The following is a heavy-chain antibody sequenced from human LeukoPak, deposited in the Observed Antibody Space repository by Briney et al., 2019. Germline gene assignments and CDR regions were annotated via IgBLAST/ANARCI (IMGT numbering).Heavy chain of an antibody. Sequence: GGSLRLSCVASGFTFSSYWMHWVRQDPRKGLVWVSRINGDGRNINYAGSVKGRFTISRDNSKNTLYLQMNSLRAEDTAVYYCAKDPLGTPGWYFDLWGRGTLVTVSS. V-gene: IGHV3-74*01. J-gene: IGHJ2*01. CDR1: GFTFSSYW. D-gene: IGHD3-10*01. CDR2: INGDGRNI. CDR3: AKDPLGTPGWYFDL.